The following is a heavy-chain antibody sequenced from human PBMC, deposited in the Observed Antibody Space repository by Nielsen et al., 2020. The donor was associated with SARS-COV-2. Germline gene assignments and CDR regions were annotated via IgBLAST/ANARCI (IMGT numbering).Heavy chain of an antibody. Sequence: SETLSLTCTVSGCSIISGGYYWSWIRQHPVKGLEWIGYIYYIGSTYYNPSLKSRVTISVDTSKNQFSLKLSSVTAADTAVYYCARAAGITIFGVVDAFDIWGQGTMVTVSS. J-gene: IGHJ3*02. V-gene: IGHV4-31*03. CDR2: IYYIGST. CDR1: GCSIISGGYY. CDR3: ARAAGITIFGVVDAFDI. D-gene: IGHD3-3*01.